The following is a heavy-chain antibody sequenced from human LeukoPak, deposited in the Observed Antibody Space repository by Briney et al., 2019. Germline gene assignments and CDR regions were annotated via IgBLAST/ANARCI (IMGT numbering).Heavy chain of an antibody. Sequence: GGSLRLSYAASGFTFSSYSMNWVRQAPGKGLEWVSSISSSSSYIYYADSVKGRFTISRDNAKNSLYLQMNSLRAEDTAVYYCARSPGIAVAGQQFDYWGQGTLVTVSS. CDR1: GFTFSSYS. CDR3: ARSPGIAVAGQQFDY. CDR2: ISSSSSYI. J-gene: IGHJ4*02. V-gene: IGHV3-21*01. D-gene: IGHD6-19*01.